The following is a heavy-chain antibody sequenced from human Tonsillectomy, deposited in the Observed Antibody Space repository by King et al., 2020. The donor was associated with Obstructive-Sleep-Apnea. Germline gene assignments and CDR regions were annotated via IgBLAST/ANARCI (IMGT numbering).Heavy chain of an antibody. J-gene: IGHJ4*02. CDR3: GKSVGDVYSSACPDN. CDR1: GFIFSNYG. CDR2: IRDDGTNR. V-gene: IGHV3-30*02. Sequence: VQLVESGGGVVQPGGSLRLSCTASGFIFSNYGMHWVRQAPGKGLGWVAFIRDDGTNRYYADSVKGRLTISRDNSKNTLYLQMSSLRAEDTAIYYFGKSVGDVYSSACPDNWGQGNLVSVSS. D-gene: IGHD6-25*01.